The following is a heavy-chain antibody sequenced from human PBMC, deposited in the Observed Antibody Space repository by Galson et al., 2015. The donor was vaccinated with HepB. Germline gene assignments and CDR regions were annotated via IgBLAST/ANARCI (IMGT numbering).Heavy chain of an antibody. D-gene: IGHD6-13*01. CDR1: GFTFSSYA. V-gene: IGHV3-23*01. CDR2: ISGSGGST. J-gene: IGHJ4*02. CDR3: AKVSHSGSSWAGYFDY. Sequence: SLRLSCAASGFTFSSYAMSWVRQAPGKGLEWVSAISGSGGSTYYADSVKGRFTISRDNSKNTLYLQMNSLRAEDTAVYYCAKVSHSGSSWAGYFDYWGQGTLVTVSS.